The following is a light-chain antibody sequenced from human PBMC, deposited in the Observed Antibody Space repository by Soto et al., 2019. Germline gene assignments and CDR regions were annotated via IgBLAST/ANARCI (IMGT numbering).Light chain of an antibody. CDR3: SSYASSSTRV. CDR2: EDN. J-gene: IGLJ3*02. V-gene: IGLV2-23*01. CDR1: SSDVGSYNL. Sequence: QSALTQTASVSGSPGQSITMSCSGTSSDVGSYNLVSWYQQHPGKAPKLMIYEDNKRPSGVSNRFSGSKSGNTASLTISGLQAEDEADYYCSSYASSSTRVFGGGTKVTVL.